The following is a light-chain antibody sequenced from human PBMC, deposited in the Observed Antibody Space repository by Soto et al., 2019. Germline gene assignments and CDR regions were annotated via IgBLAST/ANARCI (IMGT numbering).Light chain of an antibody. CDR3: ATWASSLTSVV. V-gene: IGLV1-51*01. J-gene: IGLJ2*01. CDR2: DND. CDR1: NSNIGNNY. Sequence: QSVLTQPPSVSAAPGQKVTVSCFGTNSNIGNNYVAWYQQLPGTAPKLLIRDNDKRPSGIPDRFSGSKSGTSATLGISGLQTGDEADYYCATWASSLTSVVFGGGTKLTVL.